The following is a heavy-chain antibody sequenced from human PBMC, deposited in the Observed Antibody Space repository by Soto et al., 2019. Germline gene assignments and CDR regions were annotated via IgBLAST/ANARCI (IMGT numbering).Heavy chain of an antibody. CDR1: GGTFSSYT. Sequence: QVQLVQSGAEVKKPGSSVKVSCKASGGTFSSYTISWVRQAPGQGLEWMGRIIPILGIANYAQKFQGRVTITADKSTSTAYMELSSLRSEDTAVYYCAREPRVATTTRDYYFDFWGQGTLVTVSS. D-gene: IGHD5-12*01. CDR2: IIPILGIA. CDR3: AREPRVATTTRDYYFDF. J-gene: IGHJ4*02. V-gene: IGHV1-69*08.